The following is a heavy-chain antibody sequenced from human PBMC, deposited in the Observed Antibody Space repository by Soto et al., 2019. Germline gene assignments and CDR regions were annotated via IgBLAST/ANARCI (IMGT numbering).Heavy chain of an antibody. V-gene: IGHV4-59*02. CDR3: ARLAPRYRIRDYNYHSLDF. CDR2: INYSGST. Sequence: SETLSLTCTVSGGSVSNYYWTWIRQPPGKGLEWISYINYSGSTDHSPSLKSRVTISLDTSKNQFSLRLISVTAADTAVYYCARLAPRYRIRDYNYHSLDFWGQGTPVTSP. D-gene: IGHD1-20*01. J-gene: IGHJ6*02. CDR1: GGSVSNYY.